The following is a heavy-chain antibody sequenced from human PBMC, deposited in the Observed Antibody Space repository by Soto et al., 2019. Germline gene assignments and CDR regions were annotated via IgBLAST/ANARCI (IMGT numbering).Heavy chain of an antibody. D-gene: IGHD3-22*01. J-gene: IGHJ4*02. CDR2: INSDGSRT. CDR3: ARVYYYDSSVDRHFDY. CDR1: GFTFSSYW. V-gene: IGHV3-74*03. Sequence: EVQLVESGGGLVQPGGSLRLSCAASGFTFSSYWMHWVRQAPGKGLVWVSRINSDGSRTTYADSVKGRFTISRDNAKNTLYMQMNGLRDEDTAVYYCARVYYYDSSVDRHFDYWGQGTLVTVSS.